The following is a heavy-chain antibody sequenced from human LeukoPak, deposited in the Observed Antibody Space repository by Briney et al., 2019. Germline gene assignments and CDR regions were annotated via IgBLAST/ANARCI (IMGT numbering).Heavy chain of an antibody. V-gene: IGHV3-30*19. CDR1: GLSFSLFG. CDR3: ARDRYSGYDYPDAFDI. J-gene: IGHJ3*02. Sequence: GGSLRLSCAVSGLSFSLFGMHWVRQAPGKGLEWVAVISYDGSNKYYADSVKGRFTISRDNSKNTLYLQMNSLRAEDTAVYYCARDRYSGYDYPDAFDIWGQGTMVTVSS. D-gene: IGHD5-12*01. CDR2: ISYDGSNK.